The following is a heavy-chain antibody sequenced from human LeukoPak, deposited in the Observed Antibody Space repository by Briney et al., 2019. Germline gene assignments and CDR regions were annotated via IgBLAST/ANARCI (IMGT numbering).Heavy chain of an antibody. D-gene: IGHD1-20*01. CDR2: IYTSGST. V-gene: IGHV4-4*07. Sequence: SETLSLTCTVSGGSISSYYWSWIRQPAGQGLEWIGRIYTSGSTNYNPSLKSRVTMSVDTSKNQFSLKLSSVTAADTAVYYCARDSPYNWNDVNYFDYWGQGTLVTVSS. J-gene: IGHJ4*02. CDR1: GGSISSYY. CDR3: ARDSPYNWNDVNYFDY.